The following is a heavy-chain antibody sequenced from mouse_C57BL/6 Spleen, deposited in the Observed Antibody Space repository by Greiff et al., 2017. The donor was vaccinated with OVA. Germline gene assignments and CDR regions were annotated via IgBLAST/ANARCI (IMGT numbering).Heavy chain of an antibody. Sequence: QVQLQQPGTELVKPGASVKLSCKASGYTFTSYWMHWVKQRPGQGLEWIGNINPSNGGTNYNEKFKSKATLTVDKSSSTAYMQLSSLTSEDSAAYYCARGDYGYDEGVWFAYWGQGTLVTVSA. CDR1: GYTFTSYW. D-gene: IGHD2-2*01. CDR3: ARGDYGYDEGVWFAY. CDR2: INPSNGGT. V-gene: IGHV1-53*01. J-gene: IGHJ3*01.